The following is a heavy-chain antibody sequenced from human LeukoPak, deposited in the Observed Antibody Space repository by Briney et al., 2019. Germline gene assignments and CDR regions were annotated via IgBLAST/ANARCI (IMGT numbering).Heavy chain of an antibody. CDR2: IYHSGST. CDR3: ARGQTYYYDSSGYVVGSTTGDY. V-gene: IGHV4-30-2*01. J-gene: IGHJ4*02. D-gene: IGHD3-22*01. Sequence: SETLSLTCAVSGGSISSGGYSWSWIRQPPGKGLEWIGYIYHSGSTNYNPSLKSRVTISVDTSKNQFSLKLSSVTAADTAVYYCARGQTYYYDSSGYVVGSTTGDYWGQGTLVTVSS. CDR1: GGSISSGGYS.